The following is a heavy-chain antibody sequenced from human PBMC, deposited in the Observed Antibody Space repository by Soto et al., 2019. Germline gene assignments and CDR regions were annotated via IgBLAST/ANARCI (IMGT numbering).Heavy chain of an antibody. CDR3: AIEYDVLTGWVAVDY. CDR2: ISAYNGNT. Sequence: QVQLVQSGAEVKKHGASVKVSCKASGYTFTSYGISWVRQAPGQGLEWWGWISAYNGNTNYAQKLQGRVTMTTDPSTSTAYMELRSLTSDATAVYYCAIEYDVLTGWVAVDYWGQGTLVTFSS. V-gene: IGHV1-18*01. D-gene: IGHD3-9*01. CDR1: GYTFTSYG. J-gene: IGHJ4*02.